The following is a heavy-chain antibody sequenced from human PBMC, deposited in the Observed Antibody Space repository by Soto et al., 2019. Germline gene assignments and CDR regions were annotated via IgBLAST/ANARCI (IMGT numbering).Heavy chain of an antibody. CDR3: ARAYDYYYYGMDV. V-gene: IGHV4-34*01. J-gene: IGHJ6*02. Sequence: SETLSLTCAVYGGSFSGYYWSWIRQPPGKGLEWIGEINHSGSTNYNPSLKSRVTISVDTSKNQFSLKLSSVTAADTAVYYCARAYDYYYYGMDVWGQGTTVT. CDR1: GGSFSGYY. D-gene: IGHD3-16*01. CDR2: INHSGST.